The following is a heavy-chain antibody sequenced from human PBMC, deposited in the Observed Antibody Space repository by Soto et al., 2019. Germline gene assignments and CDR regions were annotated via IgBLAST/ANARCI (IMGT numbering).Heavy chain of an antibody. CDR1: GFTFSNAW. V-gene: IGHV3-15*01. CDR2: IKSKTDGGTT. Sequence: EVPLVESGGGLVKPGGSLRLSCAASGFTFSNAWMSWVRQAPGKGLEWVGRIKSKTDGGTTDYAAPVKGRFTISRDDSKNTLYLQMNSLKTEDTAVYYCTTYDYFWGTYRLDYWGQGTLVTVSS. J-gene: IGHJ4*02. CDR3: TTYDYFWGTYRLDY. D-gene: IGHD3-16*02.